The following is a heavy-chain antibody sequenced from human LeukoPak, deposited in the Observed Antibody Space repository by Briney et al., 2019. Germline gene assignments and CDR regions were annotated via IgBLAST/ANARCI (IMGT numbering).Heavy chain of an antibody. CDR3: ARGDSYGMDV. V-gene: IGHV4-34*01. CDR1: GGSFSGYY. J-gene: IGHJ6*02. Sequence: SETLSLTCAVYGGSFSGYYWSWIRQPPGKGLEWIGEINHSGSTNYNPSLKSRVTISVDTSKNQFSLKLSSVTAADTAVYYSARGDSYGMDVWGQGTTVTVSS. CDR2: INHSGST.